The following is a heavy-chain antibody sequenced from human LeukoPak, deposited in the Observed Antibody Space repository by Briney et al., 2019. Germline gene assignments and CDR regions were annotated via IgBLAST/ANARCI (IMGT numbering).Heavy chain of an antibody. CDR1: GHSISSGYY. CDR3: ARDGSFYGHLDY. J-gene: IGHJ4*02. Sequence: PSETLSLTCAVSGHSISSGYYWGWIRQPPGKGLEWIGSIYHSGNTYYNPSLKSRVTISVDTSKNQFSLKLSSVTAADTAVYYCARDGSFYGHLDYWGQGTLVTVSS. D-gene: IGHD4-17*01. CDR2: IYHSGNT. V-gene: IGHV4-38-2*02.